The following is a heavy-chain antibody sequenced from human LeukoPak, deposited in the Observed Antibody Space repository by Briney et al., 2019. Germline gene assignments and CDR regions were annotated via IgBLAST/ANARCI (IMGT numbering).Heavy chain of an antibody. D-gene: IGHD3-3*01. CDR3: VKGGQRYDFWRFDY. CDR1: GVTFSNYA. J-gene: IGHJ4*02. Sequence: PGGSLRLSCAAAGVTFSNYALNWVRLAPGTGLQWVSSVSGSGGSTYYADSVKGRFSISRDNSKNTLYLQMNSLRADDTAVYYCVKGGQRYDFWRFDYWGQGTLVTVSS. CDR2: VSGSGGST. V-gene: IGHV3-23*01.